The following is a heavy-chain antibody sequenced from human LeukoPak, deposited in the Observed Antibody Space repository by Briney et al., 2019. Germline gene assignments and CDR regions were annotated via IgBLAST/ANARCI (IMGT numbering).Heavy chain of an antibody. J-gene: IGHJ4*02. CDR1: GFTVRSNY. CDR3: ARDSTATTTDY. D-gene: IGHD4-17*01. V-gene: IGHV3-53*01. Sequence: GGSLRLSCAASGFTVRSNYMTWVRQAPGKGLEWVSVIYSGDSTYYADSVKGGFTISRDSYNNTLYLQMNSLRAEDTAVYYCARDSTATTTDYWGQGALVTVSS. CDR2: IYSGDST.